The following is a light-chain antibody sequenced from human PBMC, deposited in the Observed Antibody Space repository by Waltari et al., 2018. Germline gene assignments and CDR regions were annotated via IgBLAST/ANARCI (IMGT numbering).Light chain of an antibody. Sequence: DTQMTQSPSTLSASVRDRVTITCRASQRISTWLAWYQQKPGKAPQLLIYEASCLESGVPSRFSGSGSRTEFTLTISSLQPDDFATYYCQQYNTYSTFGGGTKVEIK. CDR3: QQYNTYST. CDR2: EAS. V-gene: IGKV1-5*03. J-gene: IGKJ4*01. CDR1: QRISTW.